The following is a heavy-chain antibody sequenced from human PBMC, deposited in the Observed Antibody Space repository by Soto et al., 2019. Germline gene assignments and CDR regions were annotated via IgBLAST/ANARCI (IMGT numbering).Heavy chain of an antibody. V-gene: IGHV5-51*01. D-gene: IGHD5-18*01. Sequence: PGESLKISCKGTGYFFTSYWVAWVRQMPGKGLEWMGLMYPGDSETRYSPSFQGHVTISADKSVTTAYLQWSSLKASDTAIYYCARGGYTYGVLYLDYWGPGTLVTV. CDR1: GYFFTSYW. CDR2: MYPGDSET. J-gene: IGHJ4*02. CDR3: ARGGYTYGVLYLDY.